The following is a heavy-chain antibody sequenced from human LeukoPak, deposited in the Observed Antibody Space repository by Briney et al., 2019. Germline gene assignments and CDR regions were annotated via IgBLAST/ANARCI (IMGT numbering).Heavy chain of an antibody. CDR3: ARTYYDFWSGYYTTGSGNFDY. CDR1: GYTFTSYY. Sequence: GASVKVSCKASGYTFTSYYMHWVRQAPGQGLEWMGIINPSGGSTSYAQKFQGRVTMTRNTSISTAYMELSSLRSEDTAVYYCARTYYDFWSGYYTTGSGNFDYWGQGTLVTVSS. D-gene: IGHD3-3*01. J-gene: IGHJ4*02. CDR2: INPSGGST. V-gene: IGHV1-46*01.